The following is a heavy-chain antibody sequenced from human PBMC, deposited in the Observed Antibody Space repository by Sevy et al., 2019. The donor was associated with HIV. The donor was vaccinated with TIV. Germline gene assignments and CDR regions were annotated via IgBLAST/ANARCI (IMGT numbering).Heavy chain of an antibody. Sequence: GGCLRLSCAASGFTFSLYSMTWVRQAPGKGPEWISYITTSSSIIYYADSVKGRFTISRDNAKNSLYLQMSSLRVEDTAVYYCARSFYDSSGFSGYYHLDYWGQGTLVTVSS. CDR2: ITTSSSII. CDR1: GFTFSLYS. V-gene: IGHV3-48*01. J-gene: IGHJ4*02. D-gene: IGHD3-22*01. CDR3: ARSFYDSSGFSGYYHLDY.